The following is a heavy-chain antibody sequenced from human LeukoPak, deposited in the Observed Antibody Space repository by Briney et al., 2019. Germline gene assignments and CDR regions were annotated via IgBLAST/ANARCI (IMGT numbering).Heavy chain of an antibody. Sequence: PSETLSLTCAVSGCSISSGYYWGWIRQPPGKGLEWIGSIYHSGSTYYNPSLKSRVTISVDTSKNQFSLKLSSVTAADTAVYYCASGPIVVVTATFDYWGQGTLVTVSS. CDR1: GCSISSGYY. CDR2: IYHSGST. J-gene: IGHJ4*02. D-gene: IGHD2-21*02. CDR3: ASGPIVVVTATFDY. V-gene: IGHV4-38-2*01.